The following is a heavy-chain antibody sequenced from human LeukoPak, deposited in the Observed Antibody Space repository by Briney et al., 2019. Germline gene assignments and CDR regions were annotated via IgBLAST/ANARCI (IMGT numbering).Heavy chain of an antibody. CDR3: ATTGYSRHLEYF. J-gene: IGHJ4*02. V-gene: IGHV5-51*01. D-gene: IGHD1-26*01. Sequence: GESLKISCKVSGYSLTSYWIGWGRQMPGKGLEWMGIINPGDSDTQYSPSSQGHVTISFDSPITISFDKSIITAYLQWSSLEASDTAMYYCATTGYSRHLEYFWRQGTLVTVSS. CDR1: GYSLTSYW. CDR2: INPGDSDT.